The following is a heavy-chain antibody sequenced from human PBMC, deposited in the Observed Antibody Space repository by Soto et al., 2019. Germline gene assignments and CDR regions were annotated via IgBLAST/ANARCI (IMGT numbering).Heavy chain of an antibody. Sequence: SETLSLTCAVYGGSINSSSFHWGWIRQPPGKGLEWIGTIYYSGSSYYNPSLKSRVTISVDTSKNQFSLKLSSVTAADTAVYYCARQVPDGYNYQRVYYFDSWGRGTLVTVSS. CDR1: GGSINSSSFH. J-gene: IGHJ4*02. D-gene: IGHD1-1*01. CDR2: IYYSGSS. V-gene: IGHV4-39*01. CDR3: ARQVPDGYNYQRVYYFDS.